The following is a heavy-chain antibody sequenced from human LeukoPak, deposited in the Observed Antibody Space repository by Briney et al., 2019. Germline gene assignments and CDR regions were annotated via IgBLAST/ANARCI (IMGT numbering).Heavy chain of an antibody. D-gene: IGHD3-10*01. J-gene: IGHJ4*02. CDR1: GFTFSSYG. CDR3: AKDGRHITMVRGVMGY. CDR2: ISYDGSNK. V-gene: IGHV3-30*18. Sequence: PGGSLRLSCAASGFTFSSYGMHWVRQAPGKGLEWVAVISYDGSNKYYADSVKGRFTISRDNSKNTLYLQMNSLRAEDTAVYYCAKDGRHITMVRGVMGYWGQGTLVTVSS.